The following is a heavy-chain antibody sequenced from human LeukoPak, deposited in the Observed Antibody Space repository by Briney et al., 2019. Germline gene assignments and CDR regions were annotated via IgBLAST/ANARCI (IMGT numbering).Heavy chain of an antibody. V-gene: IGHV1-69*01. D-gene: IGHD2-2*01. CDR1: GGTFSSYA. J-gene: IGHJ6*03. Sequence: SVKVSCQASGGTFSSYAISWVRQAPGQGLEWMGGIIPIFGTANYAQKFQGRVTITADESTSTAYMELSSLRSEDTAVYYCARVVICSSTSCYSPYYYYMDVWGKGTTVTVSS. CDR3: ARVVICSSTSCYSPYYYYMDV. CDR2: IIPIFGTA.